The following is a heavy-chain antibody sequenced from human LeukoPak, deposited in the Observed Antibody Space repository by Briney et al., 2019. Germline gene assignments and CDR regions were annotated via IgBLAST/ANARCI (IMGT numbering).Heavy chain of an antibody. CDR1: GYSFSHYA. CDR3: ARFYSGSHV. V-gene: IGHV7-4-1*02. D-gene: IGHD1-26*01. Sequence: ASVKVSCKASGYSFSHYAMNWVRQAPGQGLEWMGWINTNTGNPTYAQGFTGRFVFSLDTSVSTAYLQISSLKAEDTAVYYCARFYSGSHVWGQGTLVTVSS. J-gene: IGHJ4*02. CDR2: INTNTGNP.